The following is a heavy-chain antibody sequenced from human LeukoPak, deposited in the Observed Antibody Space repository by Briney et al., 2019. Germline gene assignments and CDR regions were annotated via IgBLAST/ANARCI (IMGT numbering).Heavy chain of an antibody. Sequence: SETLSLTCAVSGYSISSSNWWGWIRQPPGKGLEWIGYIYYSGSTNYNPSLKSRVTMSVDTSKNQFSLKLSSVTALDTAVYYCASYYYGSGSIDYWGQGTLVTVSS. J-gene: IGHJ4*02. CDR1: GYSISSSNW. CDR2: IYYSGST. D-gene: IGHD3-10*01. V-gene: IGHV4-28*06. CDR3: ASYYYGSGSIDY.